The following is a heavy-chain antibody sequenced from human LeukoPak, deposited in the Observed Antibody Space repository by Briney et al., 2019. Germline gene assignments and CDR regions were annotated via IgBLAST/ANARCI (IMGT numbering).Heavy chain of an antibody. Sequence: SETLSLTCTVSGGSISSYYWSWIRQPPGKGLEWIGYIYYSGSTNYNPSLKSRVTISVDTSKNQFSLKLSSVTAADTAVYYCARGSVDSSSWYLGYAFDIWGQGTMVTVSS. CDR3: ARGSVDSSSWYLGYAFDI. J-gene: IGHJ3*02. D-gene: IGHD6-13*01. V-gene: IGHV4-59*01. CDR1: GGSISSYY. CDR2: IYYSGST.